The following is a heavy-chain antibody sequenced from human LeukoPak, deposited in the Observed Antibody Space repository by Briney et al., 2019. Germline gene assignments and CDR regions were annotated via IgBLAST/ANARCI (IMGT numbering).Heavy chain of an antibody. CDR1: GFPFSSYA. CDR3: ARSMIVVVIDY. Sequence: TGGSLRLSCSASGFPFSSYAMHWVRQAPGKGLEWVSAISGSGGSTYYADSVKGRFTISRDNSKNTLYLQMNSLRAEDTAVYYCARSMIVVVIDYWGQGTLVTVSS. D-gene: IGHD3-22*01. CDR2: ISGSGGST. J-gene: IGHJ4*02. V-gene: IGHV3-23*01.